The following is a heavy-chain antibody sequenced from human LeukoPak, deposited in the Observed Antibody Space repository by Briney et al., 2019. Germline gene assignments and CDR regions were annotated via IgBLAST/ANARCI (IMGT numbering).Heavy chain of an antibody. Sequence: SETLSLTCTVSGGSIRSYYLSWIRQPAGKGLEWIGRIYPSGTNYNPSLKSRVTMSADTSTNQVSLTLSSVTAADTAVYYCAREYGSGSYYNLSPYYYYYMDVWGKGTTVTVSS. V-gene: IGHV4-4*07. J-gene: IGHJ6*03. CDR3: AREYGSGSYYNLSPYYYYYMDV. D-gene: IGHD3-10*01. CDR1: GGSIRSYY. CDR2: IYPSGT.